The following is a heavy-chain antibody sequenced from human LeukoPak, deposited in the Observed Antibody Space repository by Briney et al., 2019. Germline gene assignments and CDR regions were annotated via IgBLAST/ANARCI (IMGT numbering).Heavy chain of an antibody. CDR2: LTQFFRKT. V-gene: IGHV1-69*05. CDR1: GGSFRTYP. D-gene: IGHD3-10*01. CDR3: ATSESGRSRDWFAP. Sequence: VASVKVSCKASGGSFRTYPISWVRQAPGQGLEWMGGLTQFFRKTNYTQKFQGRLTITTDESSSTAYMELSDLRSDDTAVYYCATSESGRSRDWFAPWGQGTLVTVSS. J-gene: IGHJ5*02.